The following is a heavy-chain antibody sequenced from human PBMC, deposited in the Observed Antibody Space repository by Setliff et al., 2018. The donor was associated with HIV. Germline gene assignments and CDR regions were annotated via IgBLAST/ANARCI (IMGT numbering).Heavy chain of an antibody. D-gene: IGHD4-17*01. Sequence: ASVKVSCKASGHTFTNVDIHWLRRATGQGLEWMGWMNPNTGVSGYALKFQGRVTMTTDTSTSTAYMELRSLRSDDTAVYYCARVIDYGVLYWSYYMDVWGKGTTVTVSS. CDR1: GHTFTNVD. J-gene: IGHJ6*03. CDR2: MNPNTGVS. CDR3: ARVIDYGVLYWSYYMDV. V-gene: IGHV1-8*01.